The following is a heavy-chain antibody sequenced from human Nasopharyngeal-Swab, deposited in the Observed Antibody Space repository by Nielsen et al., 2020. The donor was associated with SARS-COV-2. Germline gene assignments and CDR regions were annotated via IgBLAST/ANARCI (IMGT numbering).Heavy chain of an antibody. CDR1: GFTFSSYS. CDR3: AREDWGSGWYFDY. V-gene: IGHV3-21*01. Sequence: GGSLKISCAASGFTFSSYSMNWVRQAPGKGLEWVSSISSSSSYIYYADSVKGRFTISRDNAKNSLYLQMNSLRAEDTAVYYCAREDWGSGWYFDYWGQGTLVTVSS. D-gene: IGHD6-19*01. CDR2: ISSSSSYI. J-gene: IGHJ4*02.